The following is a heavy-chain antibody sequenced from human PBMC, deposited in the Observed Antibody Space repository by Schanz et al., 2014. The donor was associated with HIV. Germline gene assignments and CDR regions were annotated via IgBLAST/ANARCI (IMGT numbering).Heavy chain of an antibody. Sequence: QVQLVQSGAAVKKPGASVKVSCKASGYTFTSYDINWVRQAPGQGLEWMGWISAYNGHPHYGQKFQGRVTMTRDTSKSTAYMDLSSLRSEDTAVYYCARRRSEIVPAAIVLHYYYGFDVWGQGTTVTVS. J-gene: IGHJ6*02. CDR3: ARRRSEIVPAAIVLHYYYGFDV. D-gene: IGHD2-2*02. V-gene: IGHV1-18*01. CDR2: ISAYNGHP. CDR1: GYTFTSYD.